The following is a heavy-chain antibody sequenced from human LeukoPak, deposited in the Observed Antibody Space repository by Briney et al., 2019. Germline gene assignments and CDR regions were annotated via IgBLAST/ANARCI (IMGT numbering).Heavy chain of an antibody. J-gene: IGHJ4*02. D-gene: IGHD6-19*01. CDR1: GYTLTKSS. CDR2: ISAYNGNT. V-gene: IGHV1-18*01. CDR3: ARVVSSGWVTTDY. Sequence: ASVKVSCKVSGYTLTKSSMHWVRQAPGEGLEWTGWISAYNGNTNYAQKLQGRVTMTTDTSTSTAYMELKSLRSDDTAVYYCARVVSSGWVTTDYWGQGTPVTVSS.